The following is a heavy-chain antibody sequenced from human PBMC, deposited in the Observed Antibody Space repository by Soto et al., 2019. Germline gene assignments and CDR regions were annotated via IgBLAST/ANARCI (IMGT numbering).Heavy chain of an antibody. J-gene: IGHJ1*01. D-gene: IGHD6-19*01. Sequence: QVQLVESGGGVVQPGRSLRLSCAASGFTFSSYARHWVRQAPGKGLEWVAVISYDGSNKYYADSVKGRFTISRDNSKNTLYVQMNSLRAEDTAVYYCARESEQWLNNRAEYFQHWGQGTLVTVSS. CDR2: ISYDGSNK. V-gene: IGHV3-30-3*01. CDR1: GFTFSSYA. CDR3: ARESEQWLNNRAEYFQH.